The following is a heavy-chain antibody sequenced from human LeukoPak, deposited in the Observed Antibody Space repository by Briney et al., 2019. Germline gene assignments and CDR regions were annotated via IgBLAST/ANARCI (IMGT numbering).Heavy chain of an antibody. Sequence: SETLSLTCTVSGGSISSYYWSWIRQPPGKGLEWIGYIYYSGSTNYNPSLKSRVTISVDTSKNQFSLKLSFVTAADTAVYYCARDTIAAAAQREHAFDIWGQGTMVTVSS. J-gene: IGHJ3*02. CDR2: IYYSGST. V-gene: IGHV4-59*01. CDR1: GGSISSYY. CDR3: ARDTIAAAAQREHAFDI. D-gene: IGHD6-13*01.